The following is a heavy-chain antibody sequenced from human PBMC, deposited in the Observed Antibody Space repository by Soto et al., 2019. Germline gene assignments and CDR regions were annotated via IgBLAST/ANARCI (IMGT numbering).Heavy chain of an antibody. CDR2: IWYDGSNK. V-gene: IGHV3-33*01. D-gene: IGHD4-17*01. Sequence: GGSLRLSCAASGFTFSSYGMHWVRQAPGKGLEWVAVIWYDGSNKYYADSVKGRFTISRDNSKNTLYLQMNSLRAEDTAVYYCARNYGDYAPYYYYYMDVWGKGTTVTVSS. CDR1: GFTFSSYG. CDR3: ARNYGDYAPYYYYYMDV. J-gene: IGHJ6*03.